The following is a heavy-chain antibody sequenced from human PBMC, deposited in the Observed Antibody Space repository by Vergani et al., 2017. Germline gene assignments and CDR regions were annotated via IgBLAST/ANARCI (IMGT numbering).Heavy chain of an antibody. CDR2: IYPVVSEV. V-gene: IGHV5-51*01. CDR3: AGGGHGSVNGGALQL. Sequence: EKQLVQSGSETKKPGASLKTSCQAFGYIFSNFWIGWVRQRPGRGLEWRGIIYPVVSEVKSNPTFRGQVILSVDTSVNTAYLRWRSLQATDTGTSFCAGGGHGSVNGGALQLWGQGTNITVSS. D-gene: IGHD3-16*01. CDR1: GYIFSNFW. J-gene: IGHJ3*01.